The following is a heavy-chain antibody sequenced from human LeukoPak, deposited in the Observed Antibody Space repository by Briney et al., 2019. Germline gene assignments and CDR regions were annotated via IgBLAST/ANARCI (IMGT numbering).Heavy chain of an antibody. J-gene: IGHJ6*02. CDR2: ISYDGSNE. Sequence: GRSLRLSCAASGFTFSSYGMHWVRQAPGKGLEWVAVISYDGSNEYYADSVKGRFTISRDNSKNTLYLQMNSLRAEDTAVYYCAKDGLITMVRGVTKTYYYYGMDVWGQGTTVTVS. D-gene: IGHD3-10*01. CDR1: GFTFSSYG. V-gene: IGHV3-30*18. CDR3: AKDGLITMVRGVTKTYYYYGMDV.